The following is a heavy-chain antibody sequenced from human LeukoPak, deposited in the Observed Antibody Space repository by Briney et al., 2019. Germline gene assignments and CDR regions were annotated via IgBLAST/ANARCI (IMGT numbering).Heavy chain of an antibody. CDR3: AKRIAVAGTSFYY. Sequence: PGGSLRLSCAASGFTFSSYAMHWVRQAPGKGLEWVAVISYDGSNKYYADSVKGRFTISRDNSKNTLYLQMNSLRAEDTAVYYCAKRIAVAGTSFYYWGQGTLVTVSS. CDR2: ISYDGSNK. D-gene: IGHD6-19*01. CDR1: GFTFSSYA. V-gene: IGHV3-30-3*02. J-gene: IGHJ4*02.